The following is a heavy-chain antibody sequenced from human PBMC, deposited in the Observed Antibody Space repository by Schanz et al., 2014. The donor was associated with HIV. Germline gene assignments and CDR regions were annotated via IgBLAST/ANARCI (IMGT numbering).Heavy chain of an antibody. J-gene: IGHJ6*02. D-gene: IGHD1-7*01. Sequence: QEQLVESGGGVVQPGTSLRLSCAASGFTFSSYSMHWVRQAPGKGLEWVAVITYDGSYKYYSDSVKGRFSISRDSSKSMVYLQMNSLRLEDTGVYYCAKDRITGTTGVPYYYYGMDVWGQGTTVTVSS. CDR2: ITYDGSYK. V-gene: IGHV3-30*04. CDR3: AKDRITGTTGVPYYYYGMDV. CDR1: GFTFSSYS.